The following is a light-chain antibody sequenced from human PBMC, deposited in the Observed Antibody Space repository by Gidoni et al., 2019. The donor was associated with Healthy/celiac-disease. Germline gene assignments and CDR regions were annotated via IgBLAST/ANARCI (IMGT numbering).Light chain of an antibody. J-gene: IGKJ3*01. CDR2: DAS. Sequence: AIQSTQSPSSPSASVGDRVNITCRASQGISSALAWYQQKPGKAPKLLIYDASSLESGVPSRFSGSGSGTDFTLTISSLQPEDFAAYYCQQYNSYPYTFGPGTKVDIK. CDR1: QGISSA. V-gene: IGKV1-13*02. CDR3: QQYNSYPYT.